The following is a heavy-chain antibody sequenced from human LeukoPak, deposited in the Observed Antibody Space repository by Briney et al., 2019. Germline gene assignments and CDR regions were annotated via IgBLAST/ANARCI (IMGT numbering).Heavy chain of an antibody. CDR2: IIPIFGTA. J-gene: IGHJ5*02. V-gene: IGHV1-69*06. D-gene: IGHD2-2*01. Sequence: SVKVSCKASGGTFSSYAISWVRQAPGQGLEWMGGIIPIFGTANYAQKFQGRVTVTADKSTSTAYMELSSLRSEDTAVYYCARVSRYCIGTSCPNWFDPWGQGTLVTVSS. CDR3: ARVSRYCIGTSCPNWFDP. CDR1: GGTFSSYA.